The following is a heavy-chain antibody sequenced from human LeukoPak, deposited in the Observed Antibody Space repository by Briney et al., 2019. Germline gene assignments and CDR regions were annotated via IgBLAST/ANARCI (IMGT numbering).Heavy chain of an antibody. Sequence: GGSLRLSCAASGFTFSSYGMHWVRQAPGKGLEWVAFIRYDGSNKYYADSVKGRFTISRDNSKNTLYLQMNSLRAEDTAVYYCAKREHYYYYYYMDVWGKGTTVTISS. D-gene: IGHD1-26*01. CDR3: AKREHYYYYYYMDV. J-gene: IGHJ6*03. CDR1: GFTFSSYG. CDR2: IRYDGSNK. V-gene: IGHV3-30*02.